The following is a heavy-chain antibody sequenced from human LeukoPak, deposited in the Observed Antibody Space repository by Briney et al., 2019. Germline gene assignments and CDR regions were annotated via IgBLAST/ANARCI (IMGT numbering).Heavy chain of an antibody. CDR1: GFSLTTRGVG. Sequence: SGPTLINPTPTLTLTFTFSGFSLTTRGVGVGWIRQPPGKALEWLALIYWDDDKRYSPSLMNRLTVTKGTSENQVVLTMTNMDPVDTATYYCAHRCTNYFFDYWGQGTLVTVSS. CDR3: AHRCTNYFFDY. CDR2: IYWDDDK. D-gene: IGHD2-2*01. J-gene: IGHJ4*02. V-gene: IGHV2-5*02.